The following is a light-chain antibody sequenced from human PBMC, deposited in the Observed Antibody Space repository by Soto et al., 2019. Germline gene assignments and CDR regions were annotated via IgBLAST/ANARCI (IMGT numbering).Light chain of an antibody. CDR2: EVS. V-gene: IGLV2-14*01. J-gene: IGLJ2*01. CDR3: SSFTSTSTVL. Sequence: QSVLTQPASVSGSLGQSITISCTGTSSDIGGYNYVSWYQQYPGKAPKVMIFEVSKRPSGVSNRFSGSKSGNMASLTISGLQADDEGDYYCSSFTSTSTVLLGGGTKLTVL. CDR1: SSDIGGYNY.